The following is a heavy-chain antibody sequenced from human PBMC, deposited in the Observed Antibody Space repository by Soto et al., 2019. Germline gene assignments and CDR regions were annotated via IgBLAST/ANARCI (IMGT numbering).Heavy chain of an antibody. CDR2: IYYNGNT. Sequence: PSETLSLTCTVSGGSMISYYWSWIRQPPGRGLEWIGFIYYNGNTHYNPSLKSRVTISVDTSKNQFSLKLSSVTAADTAVYYCARYGSGECNRGSCYSPFDYWGQGTLVTVSS. CDR3: ARYGSGECNRGSCYSPFDY. D-gene: IGHD2-15*01. J-gene: IGHJ4*02. CDR1: GGSMISYY. V-gene: IGHV4-59*08.